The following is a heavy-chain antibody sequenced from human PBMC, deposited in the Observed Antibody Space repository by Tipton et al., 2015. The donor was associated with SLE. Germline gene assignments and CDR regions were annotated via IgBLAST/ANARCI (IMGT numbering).Heavy chain of an antibody. CDR1: GGSISGCQ. CDR2: VYDIGTT. Sequence: TLSLTCTVSGGSISGCQWSWIRQSPQKGLEWIGYVYDIGTTNYNPSVMSRVIVSMDTSRNQVSLKLLPVTAADTAVYYCARLDVLLWFHGMDVWGQGTTVTVSS. D-gene: IGHD3-10*01. J-gene: IGHJ6*02. V-gene: IGHV4-59*12. CDR3: ARLDVLLWFHGMDV.